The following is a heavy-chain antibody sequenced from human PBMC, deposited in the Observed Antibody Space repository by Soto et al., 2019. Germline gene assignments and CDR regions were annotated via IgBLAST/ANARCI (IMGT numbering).Heavy chain of an antibody. Sequence: LRLSCAASGFTFSSYAMSWVRQAPGKGLEWVSAISGSGGSTYYADSVKGRFTISRDNPKNTLYLQMNSLRAEDTAVYYCAKSLLRSGYHNYWGQGTLVTVSS. CDR2: ISGSGGST. CDR3: AKSLLRSGYHNY. CDR1: GFTFSSYA. J-gene: IGHJ4*02. D-gene: IGHD3-22*01. V-gene: IGHV3-23*01.